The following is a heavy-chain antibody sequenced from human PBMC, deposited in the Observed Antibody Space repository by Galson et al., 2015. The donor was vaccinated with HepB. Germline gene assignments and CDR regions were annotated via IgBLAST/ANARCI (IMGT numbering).Heavy chain of an antibody. CDR2: IIPILGIA. CDR1: GGTFSSYA. J-gene: IGHJ3*02. CDR3: ARGDPDAFDI. Sequence: SVKVSCKASGGTFSSYAISWVRQAPGQGLEWMGRIIPILGIANYAQKFQGRVTIIADKSASTAYMELSSLRSEDTAVYYCARGDPDAFDIWGQGTMVTVSS. V-gene: IGHV1-69*04.